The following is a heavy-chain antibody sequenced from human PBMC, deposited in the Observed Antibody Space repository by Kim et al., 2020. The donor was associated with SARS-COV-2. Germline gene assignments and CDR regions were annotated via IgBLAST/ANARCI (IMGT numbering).Heavy chain of an antibody. CDR3: ARELYGYYGNDY. CDR1: GFTFSNHW. J-gene: IGHJ4*02. V-gene: IGHV3-74*01. D-gene: IGHD4-17*01. Sequence: GGSLRLSCTASGFTFSNHWMHWVRQAPGKGLVWVSRVSGDGSRTFYADSVKGRFSISRDNADNTLYLQMSSLRAGDTAVYYCARELYGYYGNDYWGQGTLVTVSS. CDR2: VSGDGSRT.